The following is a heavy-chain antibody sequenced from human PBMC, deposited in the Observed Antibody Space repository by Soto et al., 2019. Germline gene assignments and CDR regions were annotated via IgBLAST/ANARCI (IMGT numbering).Heavy chain of an antibody. CDR2: IKSKTDGGTT. D-gene: IGHD3-10*01. CDR3: TKGRHEAGVHDY. V-gene: IGHV3-15*01. J-gene: IGHJ4*02. Sequence: GGSLRLSCAASGFTFSNAWMSWVRQAPGKGLEWVGRIKSKTDGGTTDYAAPVKGRFTISRDDSKNTLYLQMNSLKTEDTAVYYCTKGRHEAGVHDYWGQGTLVTVSS. CDR1: GFTFSNAW.